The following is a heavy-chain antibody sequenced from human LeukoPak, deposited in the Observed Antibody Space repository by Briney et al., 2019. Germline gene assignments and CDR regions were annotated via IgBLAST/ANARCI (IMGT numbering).Heavy chain of an antibody. Sequence: GGSLRRSCAASGFTFSGFEMNWVRQAPGKGLEWVSYISSSSSYTNYADSVKGRFTISRDNAKNSLYLQMNSLRAEDTAVYYCARAPSHCSSTSCYPNHFDYWGQGTLVTVSS. J-gene: IGHJ4*02. CDR2: ISSSSSYT. D-gene: IGHD2-2*01. CDR1: GFTFSGFE. CDR3: ARAPSHCSSTSCYPNHFDY. V-gene: IGHV3-11*05.